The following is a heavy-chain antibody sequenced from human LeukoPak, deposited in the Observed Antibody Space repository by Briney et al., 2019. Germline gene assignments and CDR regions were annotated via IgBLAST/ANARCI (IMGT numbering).Heavy chain of an antibody. CDR2: ISYDGSNK. J-gene: IGHJ4*02. V-gene: IGHV3-30*18. Sequence: PGGSLRLSCAASGFTFSSYGMHWVRQAPGKGLEWVAVISYDGSNKYYADSVKGRFTISRDNSKNTLYLQMNSLRAEDTAVYYCAKDGFIVAAKYYFDYWGQGTLVTVSS. D-gene: IGHD6-13*01. CDR3: AKDGFIVAAKYYFDY. CDR1: GFTFSSYG.